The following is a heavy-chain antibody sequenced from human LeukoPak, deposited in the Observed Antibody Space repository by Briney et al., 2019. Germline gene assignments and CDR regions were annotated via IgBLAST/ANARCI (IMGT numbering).Heavy chain of an antibody. CDR3: ARGGSITSVKLRFNWSDP. V-gene: IGHV1-69*05. Sequence: SVKVSCKASGGTSSSYAISWVRQAPGQGLEWMGRIIPIFGTANCAQKFQGRVTITTDESTSTAYMELSSLRSEDTAVYYCARGGSITSVKLRFNWSDPWGQGTLVTVSS. CDR1: GGTSSSYA. D-gene: IGHD3-3*01. J-gene: IGHJ5*02. CDR2: IIPIFGTA.